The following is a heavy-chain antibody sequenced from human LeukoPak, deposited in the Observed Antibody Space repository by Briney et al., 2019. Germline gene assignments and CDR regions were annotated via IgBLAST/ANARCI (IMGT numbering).Heavy chain of an antibody. Sequence: PSETLSLTCAVYGGSFSGYYWSWIRQPPGKGLEWIGEINHSGSTNYNPSLKSRVTMSVDTSKNQFSLKLSSVTAADTAVYYCARENDVTGNALDVWGQGTTVTVSS. CDR3: ARENDVTGNALDV. V-gene: IGHV4-34*01. J-gene: IGHJ6*02. CDR2: INHSGST. D-gene: IGHD2-2*01. CDR1: GGSFSGYY.